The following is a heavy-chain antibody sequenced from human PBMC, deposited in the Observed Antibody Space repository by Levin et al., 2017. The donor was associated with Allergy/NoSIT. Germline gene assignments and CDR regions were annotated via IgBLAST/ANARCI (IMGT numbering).Heavy chain of an antibody. CDR1: GVSISGADDY. Sequence: PSETLSLTCSVSGVSISGADDYWTWIRLAPGKGLEWIGHIYHNGNTYYNPSLEGRPVISLDTFKNQFSLKMTSVTAADTAVYFCARWPLSYHDIFSGRPDRYYFDSWGPGSPLAVSS. J-gene: IGHJ4*02. D-gene: IGHD3-9*01. CDR3: ARWPLSYHDIFSGRPDRYYFDS. CDR2: IYHNGNT. V-gene: IGHV4-30-4*01.